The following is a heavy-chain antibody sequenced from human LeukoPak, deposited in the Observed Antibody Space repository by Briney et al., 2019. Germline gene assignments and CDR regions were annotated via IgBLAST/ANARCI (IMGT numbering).Heavy chain of an antibody. CDR2: IYYSGST. J-gene: IGHJ4*02. V-gene: IGHV4-30-4*08. Sequence: PSQTLSLTCTVSGGSISRGDYYWRWLRQPPGRGLEGIGYIYYSGSTYYNPSLKSRVTISVDTSKTQFSLKLSSVTAADTAVYYCARDHYYDSSGTRNFDYWGQGTLVTVSS. CDR1: GGSISRGDYY. D-gene: IGHD3-22*01. CDR3: ARDHYYDSSGTRNFDY.